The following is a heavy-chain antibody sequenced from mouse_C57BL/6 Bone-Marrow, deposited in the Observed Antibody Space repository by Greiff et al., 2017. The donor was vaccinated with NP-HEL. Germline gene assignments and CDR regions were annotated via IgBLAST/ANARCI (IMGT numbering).Heavy chain of an antibody. J-gene: IGHJ4*01. CDR3: TREAGNFYYAMDY. CDR1: GYTFTSYW. CDR2: IYPGNSDT. V-gene: IGHV1-5*01. D-gene: IGHD2-1*01. Sequence: VQLQQSGTVLARPGASVKMSYKTSGYTFTSYWMHWVKQRPGQGLEWIGAIYPGNSDTSYNQKFKGKAKLTAVTSASTAYMELSSLTNEDSAVYYCTREAGNFYYAMDYWGQGTSVTVSS.